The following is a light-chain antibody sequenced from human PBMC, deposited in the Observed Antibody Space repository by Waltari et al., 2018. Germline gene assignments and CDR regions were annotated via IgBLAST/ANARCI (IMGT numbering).Light chain of an antibody. V-gene: IGLV2-14*01. J-gene: IGLJ2*01. CDR1: SSDVGGYNY. CDR3: SSYTSSGVV. CDR2: DVY. Sequence: QSALTQPASVSGSPGQAIIISCTGTSSDVGGYNYVSWSQQSPGKAPKLMIYDVYSRPSGVSNRFAGTTSDNTASLTISGLQAEEESVYYCSSYTSSGVVFGGGTKLTVL.